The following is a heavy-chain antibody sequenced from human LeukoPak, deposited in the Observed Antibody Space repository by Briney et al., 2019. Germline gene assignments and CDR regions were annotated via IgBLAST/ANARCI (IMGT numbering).Heavy chain of an antibody. J-gene: IGHJ5*02. CDR1: GDCVSSNCAA. Sequence: SQTPSLTCAISGDCVSSNCAAWNWIRQSPSSRLEWRGRTYDRSKWYNDYAVSVKSRITFNPETSKNQFSLQLNSVTPEDTAVYYCARDHGILTGYYDGDWFDPWGQGTLVTVSS. D-gene: IGHD3-9*01. CDR3: ARDHGILTGYYDGDWFDP. V-gene: IGHV6-1*01. CDR2: TYDRSKWYN.